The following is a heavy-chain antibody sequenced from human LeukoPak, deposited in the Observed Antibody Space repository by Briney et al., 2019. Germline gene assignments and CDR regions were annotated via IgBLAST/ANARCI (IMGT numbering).Heavy chain of an antibody. CDR2: IFYSGST. CDR1: GGSISGYY. J-gene: IGHJ2*01. Sequence: SETLSLTCTVSGGSISGYYWSWIRQPPGKGLEWIGYIFYSGSTNYNPSLKSRVTMSIDTSKNQVSLKMRSVTAADTAVYYCARTVVTLDWYFDLWGRGTLVSVSS. V-gene: IGHV4-59*12. D-gene: IGHD4-23*01. CDR3: ARTVVTLDWYFDL.